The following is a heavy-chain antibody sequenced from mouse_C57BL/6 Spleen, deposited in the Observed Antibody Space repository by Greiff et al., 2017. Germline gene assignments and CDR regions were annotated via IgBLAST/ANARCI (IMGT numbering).Heavy chain of an antibody. CDR3: ARSGFITTVVTKRYFDV. CDR2: IYPGDGDT. V-gene: IGHV1-82*01. CDR1: GYAFSSSW. Sequence: VQLQQSGPELVKPGASVKISCKASGYAFSSSWMNWVKQRPGKGLEWIGRIYPGDGDTNYNGKFKGKATLTADKSSRPAYMQLSSLTSEDSAVYFCARSGFITTVVTKRYFDVWGTGTTVTVSS. D-gene: IGHD1-1*01. J-gene: IGHJ1*03.